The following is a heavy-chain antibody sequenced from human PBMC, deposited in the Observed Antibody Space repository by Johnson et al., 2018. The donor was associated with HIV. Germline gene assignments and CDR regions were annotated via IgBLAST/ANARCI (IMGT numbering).Heavy chain of an antibody. CDR3: AKVGRYSSPHGAFDI. V-gene: IGHV3-9*01. CDR2: ISWNSDSI. CDR1: GFIFNDYA. D-gene: IGHD6-13*01. J-gene: IGHJ3*02. Sequence: LVESGGGLVQPGRSLRLSCVASGFIFNDYAMHWVRQVPEKGLEWVAAISWNSDSIYYADSVRGRFTISRDNPKNSLYLQMNSLRGEDTALYYCAKVGRYSSPHGAFDIWGQGTMVTVSS.